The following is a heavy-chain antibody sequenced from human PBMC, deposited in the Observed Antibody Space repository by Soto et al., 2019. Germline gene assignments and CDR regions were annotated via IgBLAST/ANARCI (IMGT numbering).Heavy chain of an antibody. J-gene: IGHJ5*02. CDR3: ARDRRVTSSSWALNWFDP. CDR2: VNHDGSST. D-gene: IGHD6-13*01. V-gene: IGHV3-74*01. CDR1: GFTFSSYW. Sequence: EVQLVESGGGLVQPGGSLRLSCAASGFTFSSYWMHWVRQAPGNGLVWVSRVNHDGSSTAYAGSVKGRFTISRYNAKNTLYLQMNSLRAEDTAVYYCARDRRVTSSSWALNWFDPWGQGTLVTVSS.